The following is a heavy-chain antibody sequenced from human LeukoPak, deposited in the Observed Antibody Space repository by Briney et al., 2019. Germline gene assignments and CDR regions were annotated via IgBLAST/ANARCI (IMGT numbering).Heavy chain of an antibody. Sequence: ASVKVSCKASGYSFTGHYMHWVRQAPGQGLEWMGWINPNSGGTNYAQKFQGRVTMTRDTSISTAYMELSRLRSDDTAVYYCARDTPEQWLVRRVNAGYYYYYMDVWGKGTTVTVSS. J-gene: IGHJ6*03. CDR1: GYSFTGHY. V-gene: IGHV1-2*02. CDR2: INPNSGGT. CDR3: ARDTPEQWLVRRVNAGYYYYYMDV. D-gene: IGHD6-19*01.